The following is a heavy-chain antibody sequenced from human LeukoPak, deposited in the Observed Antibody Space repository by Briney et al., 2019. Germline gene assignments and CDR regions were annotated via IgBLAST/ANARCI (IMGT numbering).Heavy chain of an antibody. CDR2: IRSDGSNK. CDR1: GFSFSSYG. J-gene: IGHJ6*03. D-gene: IGHD1-26*01. V-gene: IGHV3-30*02. Sequence: GGSLRLSCAGSGFSFSSYGMHWVRQAPGKGLEWMAFIRSDGSNKYYADSVKGRFTISRDNSNNTLYLQMISLRAEDTSVYYCAREPHPYYYYYMDVWGKGTTVTVSS. CDR3: AREPHPYYYYYMDV.